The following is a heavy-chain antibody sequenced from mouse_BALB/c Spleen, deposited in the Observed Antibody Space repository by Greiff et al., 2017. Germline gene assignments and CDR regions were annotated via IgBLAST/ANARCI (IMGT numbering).Heavy chain of an antibody. D-gene: IGHD2-14*01. J-gene: IGHJ2*01. Sequence: EVQLVESGGGLVQPGGSRKLSCAASGFTFSSFGMHWVRQAPEKGLEWVAYISSGSSTIYYADTVKGRFTISRDNPKNTLFLQMTSLRSEDTAMYYCARWVRGGFDYWGQGTTLTVSS. CDR1: GFTFSSFG. CDR2: ISSGSSTI. CDR3: ARWVRGGFDY. V-gene: IGHV5-17*02.